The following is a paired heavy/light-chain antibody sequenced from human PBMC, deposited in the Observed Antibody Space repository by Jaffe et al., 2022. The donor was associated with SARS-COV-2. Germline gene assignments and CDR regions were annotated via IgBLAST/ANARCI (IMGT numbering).Heavy chain of an antibody. D-gene: IGHD3-16*01. CDR2: IYYSGST. CDR3: EGDVDWGEGPQMKTL. Sequence: QLQLQESGPGLVKPSETLSLTCTVSGGSISSSSYYWGWIRQPPGKGLEWIGSIYYSGSTYYNPSLKSRVTISVDTSKNQFSLKLSSVTAADTAVYYCEGDVDWGEGPQMKTLWGQGTLVTVSS. CDR1: GGSISSSSYY. J-gene: IGHJ4*02. V-gene: IGHV4-39*01.
Light chain of an antibody. Sequence: SSELTQDPAVSVALGQTVRITCQGDSLRSYYASWYQQKPGQAPVLVIYGKNNRPSGIPDRFSGSSSGNTASLTITGAQAEDEADYYCNSRDSSGNHLKVFGTGTKVTVL. CDR1: SLRSYY. V-gene: IGLV3-19*01. J-gene: IGLJ1*01. CDR3: NSRDSSGNHLKV. CDR2: GKN.